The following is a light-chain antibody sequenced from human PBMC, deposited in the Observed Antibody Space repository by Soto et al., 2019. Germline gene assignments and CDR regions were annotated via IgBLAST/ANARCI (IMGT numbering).Light chain of an antibody. J-gene: IGKJ4*01. CDR2: AAS. V-gene: IGKV1-27*01. Sequence: DFQMTQSPSSLSASVGDRVTITCRASQGINNHLAWFQQKPGKVPKVLIYAASTLQSGVPSRFSGSGSGTAFTLTIISLQPEDVATYYCQNYNSAPPAGTFGGGTKVEIK. CDR3: QNYNSAPPAGT. CDR1: QGINNH.